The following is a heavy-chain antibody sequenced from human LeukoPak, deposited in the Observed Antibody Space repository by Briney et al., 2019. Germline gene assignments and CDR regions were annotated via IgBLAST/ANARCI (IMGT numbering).Heavy chain of an antibody. CDR2: IYYSGST. CDR1: GGSVSSGSYY. Sequence: SETLSPTCSVSGGSVSSGSYYWSWIRQPPGKGLEWIGYIYYSGSTNYKPSLKSRVTVSVDTSKNQFSLKLSSVTAADTAVYYCARQLGYCSSTSCYADKVDYWGQGTLVTVSS. V-gene: IGHV4-61*01. CDR3: ARQLGYCSSTSCYADKVDY. J-gene: IGHJ4*02. D-gene: IGHD2-2*01.